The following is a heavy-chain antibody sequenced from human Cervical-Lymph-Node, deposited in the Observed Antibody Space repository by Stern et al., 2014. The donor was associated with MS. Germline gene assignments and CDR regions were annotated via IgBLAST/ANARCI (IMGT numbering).Heavy chain of an antibody. CDR2: IKQEGSEK. J-gene: IGHJ6*02. CDR3: ARDRENIWYDGYYYGLDA. CDR1: GFKFSGYW. V-gene: IGHV3-7*01. Sequence: EMQLVESGGGLVQPGGSLRLSCAASGFKFSGYWMSWVRQIPGKGLEWVANIKQEGSEKYYVDSVKGRFTISRDNAKNSLHLQINGLRAEDTGVYYCARDRENIWYDGYYYGLDAWGQGTTVTVS. D-gene: IGHD3-3*01.